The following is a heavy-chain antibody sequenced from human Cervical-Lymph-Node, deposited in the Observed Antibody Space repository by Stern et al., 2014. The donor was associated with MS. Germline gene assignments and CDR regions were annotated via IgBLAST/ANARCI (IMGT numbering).Heavy chain of an antibody. CDR3: ARDKVGATFPDEYYYYYGMDV. Sequence: EVQLVESGGGLVKPGGSLRLSCAASGFTFSSYSMNWVRQAPGKGLEWVSSISSSSSYIYYADSVKGRFTISRDNDKNSLYWHINSLRAEDTAVYYCARDKVGATFPDEYYYYYGMDVWGQGTTVTVSS. J-gene: IGHJ6*02. CDR2: ISSSSSYI. CDR1: GFTFSSYS. V-gene: IGHV3-21*01. D-gene: IGHD1-26*01.